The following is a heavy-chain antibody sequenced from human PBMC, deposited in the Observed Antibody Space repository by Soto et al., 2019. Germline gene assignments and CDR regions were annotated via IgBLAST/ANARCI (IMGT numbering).Heavy chain of an antibody. CDR2: IYYSGST. Sequence: LSLTCTVSGGSISSSSYYWGWIRQPPGKGLEWIGSIYYSGSTYYNPSLKSRVTISVDTSKNQFSLKLSSVTAADTAVYYCARGYSSGWYPFDYWGQGTLVTVSS. CDR1: GGSISSSSYY. D-gene: IGHD6-19*01. J-gene: IGHJ4*02. CDR3: ARGYSSGWYPFDY. V-gene: IGHV4-39*01.